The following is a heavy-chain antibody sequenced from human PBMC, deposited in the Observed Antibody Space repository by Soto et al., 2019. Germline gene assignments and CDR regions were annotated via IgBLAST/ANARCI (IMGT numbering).Heavy chain of an antibody. CDR3: ARGWVDAAFDI. D-gene: IGHD2-15*01. J-gene: IGHJ3*02. V-gene: IGHV1-69*18. CDR1: EGTLISFT. Sequence: QVQLVQSGPEVKKPGTSVTVSCTASEGTLISFTIYWVREAPGHGFEWMGSFIPRIDKIIYSQKFPDRVTPTADESSNTAYAELTSLSSDVTAVYYCARGWVDAAFDIWGQGTLVTISS. CDR2: FIPRIDKI.